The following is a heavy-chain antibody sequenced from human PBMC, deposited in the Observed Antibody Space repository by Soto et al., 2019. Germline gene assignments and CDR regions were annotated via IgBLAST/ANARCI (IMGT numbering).Heavy chain of an antibody. CDR1: GFTFSSYA. D-gene: IGHD3-22*01. CDR2: ISYDGSNK. Sequence: PGGSLRLSCAASGFTFSSYAMHWVRQAPGKGLEWVAVISYDGSNKYYADSVKGRFTISRDNSKNTLYLQMNSLRAEDTAVYYCARVGYDSSGYYTGSFDYWGQGTLVTVSS. J-gene: IGHJ4*02. V-gene: IGHV3-30-3*01. CDR3: ARVGYDSSGYYTGSFDY.